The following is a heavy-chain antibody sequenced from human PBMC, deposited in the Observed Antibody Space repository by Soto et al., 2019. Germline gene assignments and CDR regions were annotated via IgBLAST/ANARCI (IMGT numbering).Heavy chain of an antibody. CDR2: IDGIGSST. V-gene: IGHV3-23*01. Sequence: EVQLLESGGGLVQPGRSLRLSCAASGFTFSNYGMKWVRQAPGKGLEWVSGIDGIGSSTYYADSVKGWFTISRDNSKNTLFLQMNSLRAEDTALYYCAGGLDYWGQGTLVTVSS. J-gene: IGHJ4*02. CDR3: AGGLDY. CDR1: GFTFSNYG. D-gene: IGHD2-15*01.